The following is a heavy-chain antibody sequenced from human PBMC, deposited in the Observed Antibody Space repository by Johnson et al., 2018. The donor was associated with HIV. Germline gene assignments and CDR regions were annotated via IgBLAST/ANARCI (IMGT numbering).Heavy chain of an antibody. CDR3: AKDGTIEYAFDL. CDR2: ITWNSGKI. D-gene: IGHD3-3*01. CDR1: GFTFSSYW. J-gene: IGHJ3*01. Sequence: VQLVESGGGVVQPGRSLRLSCAASGFTFSSYWMHWVRQAPGKGLEWVSGITWNSGKIDYGGSVKGRFTISRDNAKNSLYLQMNSLRAEDTALYYCAKDGTIEYAFDLWGQGTMVTVSS. V-gene: IGHV3-9*01.